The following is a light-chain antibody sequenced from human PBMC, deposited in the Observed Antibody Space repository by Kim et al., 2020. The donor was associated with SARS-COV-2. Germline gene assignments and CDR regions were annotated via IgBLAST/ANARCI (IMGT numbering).Light chain of an antibody. V-gene: IGLV3-1*01. CDR3: QAWDSSTWV. CDR1: KLGDKY. CDR2: EDT. J-gene: IGLJ2*01. Sequence: SVSPGQTASITCSGDKLGDKYACWYQQKPGQSPVLVIYEDTKWPSGIPERFSGSNSGNTATLTISGTQAMDEADYYCQAWDSSTWVFRGGTQLTVL.